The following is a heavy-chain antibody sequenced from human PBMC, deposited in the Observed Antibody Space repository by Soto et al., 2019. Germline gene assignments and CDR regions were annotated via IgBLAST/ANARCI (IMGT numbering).Heavy chain of an antibody. J-gene: IGHJ4*02. CDR2: ISYDGSNK. V-gene: IGHV3-30-3*01. D-gene: IGHD2-21*02. CDR3: ARDPYSYCGGDCSYSYYFDY. Sequence: GGSLRLSCAASGFTFSSYAMHWVRQAPGKGLEWVAVISYDGSNKYYADSVKGRFTISRDNSKNTLYLQMNSLRAEDTAVYYCARDPYSYCGGDCSYSYYFDYWGQGTLVTVSS. CDR1: GFTFSSYA.